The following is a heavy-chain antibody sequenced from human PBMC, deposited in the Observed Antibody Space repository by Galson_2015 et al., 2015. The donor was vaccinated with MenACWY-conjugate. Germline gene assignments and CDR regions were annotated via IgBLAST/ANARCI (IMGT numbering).Heavy chain of an antibody. CDR3: ARYGASWPTVSSGGLDL. J-gene: IGHJ2*01. CDR2: IHYTGST. V-gene: IGHV4-59*11. Sequence: ETLSLSCTVSGGSISGHYWGWIRQPAGGGLEWIAYIHYTGSTSYSPSLKSRVTVSIYTSKNQISLNLISVTAADTAVYSCARYGASWPTVSSGGLDLWGRGTLVTVSS. CDR1: GGSISGHY. D-gene: IGHD4-17*01.